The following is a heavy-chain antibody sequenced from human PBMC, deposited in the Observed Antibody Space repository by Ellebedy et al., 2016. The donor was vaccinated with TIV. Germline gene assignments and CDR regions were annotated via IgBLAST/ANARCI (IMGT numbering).Heavy chain of an antibody. Sequence: AASVKVSCKASGGTFSSYAISWVRQAPGQGLEWMGGIIPIFGTANYAQKFQGRVTTTADESTSTAYMELSSLRSEDTAVYYCARGGGNDYDSSGLMGYWGQGTLVTVSS. CDR3: ARGGGNDYDSSGLMGY. D-gene: IGHD3-22*01. CDR2: IIPIFGTA. V-gene: IGHV1-69*13. J-gene: IGHJ4*02. CDR1: GGTFSSYA.